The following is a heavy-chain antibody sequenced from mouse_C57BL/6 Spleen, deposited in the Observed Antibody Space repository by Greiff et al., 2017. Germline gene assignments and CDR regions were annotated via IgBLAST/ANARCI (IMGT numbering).Heavy chain of an antibody. CDR3: ARPELGRGAMDY. CDR1: GYAFSSSW. CDR2: IYPGDGDT. D-gene: IGHD4-1*01. V-gene: IGHV1-82*01. Sequence: VKVVESGPELVKPGASVKISCKASGYAFSSSWMNWVKQRPGKGLEWIGRIYPGDGDTNYNGKFKGKATLTADKSSSTAYMQLSSLTSEDSAVYFCARPELGRGAMDYWGQGTSVTVSS. J-gene: IGHJ4*01.